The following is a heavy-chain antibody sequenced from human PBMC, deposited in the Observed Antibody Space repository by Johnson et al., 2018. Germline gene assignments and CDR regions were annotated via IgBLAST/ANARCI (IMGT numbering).Heavy chain of an antibody. CDR1: GFTFSRHG. Sequence: QVQLQESGGGVVQPGGSLRLSCAASGFTFSRHGMHWIRQAPCKGLEWVAVIWYDGSRSYYIESVKGRFTISRDNSRNTLHLQMNSLRAEDTAMYYCARAFFPLVNPAETDFQEAFDIWGQGTMVTVSS. D-gene: IGHD3/OR15-3a*01. CDR3: ARAFFPLVNPAETDFQEAFDI. V-gene: IGHV3-33*01. J-gene: IGHJ3*02. CDR2: IWYDGSRS.